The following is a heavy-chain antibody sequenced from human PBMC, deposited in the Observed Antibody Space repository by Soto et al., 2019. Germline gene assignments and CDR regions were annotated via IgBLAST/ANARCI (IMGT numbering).Heavy chain of an antibody. J-gene: IGHJ4*02. CDR2: ISNSGDIT. V-gene: IGHV3-23*01. CDR1: GFTFSTYA. CDR3: AKAQTSAWFGRFDY. D-gene: IGHD6-19*01. Sequence: EVQLLESGGGLVQPGGSLRLSCAASGFTFSTYAMSWVRRAPGKGLEWVSTISNSGDITYYADSVKGRFTVSRDNSKNTLYLQMNTLRAEDTAVYYCAKAQTSAWFGRFDYWGQGTLVTVSS.